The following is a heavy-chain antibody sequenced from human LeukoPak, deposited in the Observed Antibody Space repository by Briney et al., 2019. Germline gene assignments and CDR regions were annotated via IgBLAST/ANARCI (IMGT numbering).Heavy chain of an antibody. D-gene: IGHD3-3*01. V-gene: IGHV1-18*01. CDR2: ISAYNGNT. J-gene: IGHJ5*02. CDR3: ARDIDDFWAGVEEYNWFDP. Sequence: ASVKVSCKASGYTFTSYGISWVRQAPGQGLEWMGWISAYNGNTNYAQKLQGRVTMTTDTSTSTAYMELRSLRSDDTAVYYCARDIDDFWAGVEEYNWFDPWGQGTLVTVSS. CDR1: GYTFTSYG.